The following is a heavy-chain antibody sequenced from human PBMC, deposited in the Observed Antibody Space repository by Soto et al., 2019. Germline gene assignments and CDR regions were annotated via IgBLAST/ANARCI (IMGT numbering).Heavy chain of an antibody. CDR3: ARGHQLLSIDP. CDR1: GGSISSYY. Sequence: SETLSLTCTVSGGSISSYYWSWIRQPPGKGLEWIGYIYYSGSTNYNPSLKSRVTISVDTSKNQFSLKLSSVTAADTAVYYRARGHQLLSIDPWGQGTLVTVSS. V-gene: IGHV4-59*01. J-gene: IGHJ5*02. CDR2: IYYSGST. D-gene: IGHD2-2*01.